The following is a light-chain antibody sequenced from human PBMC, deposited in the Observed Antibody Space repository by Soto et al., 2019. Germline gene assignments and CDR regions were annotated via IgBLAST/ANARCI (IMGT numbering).Light chain of an antibody. V-gene: IGKV1-5*01. CDR3: QQYNSLST. CDR2: DAS. J-gene: IGKJ2*01. Sequence: DIQMTQSPSTLSASVGDRVTITCRASQSIRTWLAWYQQRPGKAPKLLIYDASSLESGVPSRFSGSGSATEFTLTISSLQPDDFATYYCQQYNSLSTFGQGTKLEIK. CDR1: QSIRTW.